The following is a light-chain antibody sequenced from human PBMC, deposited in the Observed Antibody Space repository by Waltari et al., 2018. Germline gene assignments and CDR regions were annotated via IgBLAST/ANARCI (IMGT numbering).Light chain of an antibody. Sequence: QSVLTQPPSASETPGQRVTISCSGSNSNLGSNYIYWYQQLPGTAPKLLIYRNNRRPSGGPDRFSASKSGTSASLAIRGLRSEDEAVYYCASWDDSHYVFGTGTQVTVL. CDR2: RNN. CDR3: ASWDDSHYV. V-gene: IGLV1-47*01. J-gene: IGLJ1*01. CDR1: NSNLGSNY.